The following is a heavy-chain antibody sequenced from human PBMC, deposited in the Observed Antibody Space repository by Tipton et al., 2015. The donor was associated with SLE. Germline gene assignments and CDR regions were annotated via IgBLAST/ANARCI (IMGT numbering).Heavy chain of an antibody. D-gene: IGHD7-27*01. Sequence: SLRLSCAASGFTLSSYEMNWVRQAPGKGLEWVSYISSSGSTIYYADSVKGRFTISRDNAKNSLYLQMNSLRAEDTAVYYCARELGTKGWYFDLWGRGTLVTVSS. V-gene: IGHV3-48*03. J-gene: IGHJ2*01. CDR2: ISSSGSTI. CDR3: ARELGTKGWYFDL. CDR1: GFTLSSYE.